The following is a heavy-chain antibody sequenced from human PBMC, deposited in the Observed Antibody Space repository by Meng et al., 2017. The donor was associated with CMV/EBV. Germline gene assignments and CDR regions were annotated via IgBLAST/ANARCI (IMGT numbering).Heavy chain of an antibody. CDR3: ARSMELDGVLFDY. CDR2: ISYDGSNK. CDR1: GFTFSSYA. V-gene: IGHV3-30-3*01. J-gene: IGHJ4*02. D-gene: IGHD1-7*01. Sequence: GGSLRLSCAASGFTFSSYAMHWVRQAPGKGLEWVAVISYDGSNKYYADSVKGRFTISRDNSKNTLYLQMNSLRAEDTAVYYCARSMELDGVLFDYWGQGTLVTVSS.